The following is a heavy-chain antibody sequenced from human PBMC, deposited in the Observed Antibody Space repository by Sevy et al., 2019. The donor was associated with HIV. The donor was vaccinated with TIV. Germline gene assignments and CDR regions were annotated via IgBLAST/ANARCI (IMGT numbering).Heavy chain of an antibody. CDR3: TRNGGAFDNGFDP. J-gene: IGHJ5*02. CDR1: GFTFSSYG. Sequence: GGSLRLSCTASGFTFSSYGMNWVRQAPGKGLEWVSKISSSGSSIYYADSVKGRFTISRDNAKNSLNLKMNSLRAEDTAVYYCTRNGGAFDNGFDPWGQGTLVTVSS. V-gene: IGHV3-48*03. D-gene: IGHD2-8*01. CDR2: ISSSGSSI.